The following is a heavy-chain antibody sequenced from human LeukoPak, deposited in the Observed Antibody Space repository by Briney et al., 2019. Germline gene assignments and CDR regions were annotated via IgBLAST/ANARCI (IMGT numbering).Heavy chain of an antibody. Sequence: AAAVRVSRESSVYILAGYHIHCVRQAPGQGRECVGWVNPNGGDTNYAQKLQGRVTMTRDTSVSTAYMELSGLRSDDTAVYYCARGADFWSGYNVYWGEGNLVSVSS. CDR1: VYILAGYH. D-gene: IGHD3-3*01. V-gene: IGHV1-2*02. J-gene: IGHJ4*02. CDR2: VNPNGGDT. CDR3: ARGADFWSGYNVY.